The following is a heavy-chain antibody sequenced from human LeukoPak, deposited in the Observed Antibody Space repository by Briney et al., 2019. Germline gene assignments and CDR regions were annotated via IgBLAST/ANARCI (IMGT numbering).Heavy chain of an antibody. CDR3: AKEIAVADYFDY. V-gene: IGHV3-30*18. CDR1: GFTFSSFS. D-gene: IGHD6-19*01. J-gene: IGHJ4*02. CDR2: ISSDGYTE. Sequence: GGSLRLSCAASGFTFSSFSMNWVRQAPGKGLEWVAVISSDGYTEYYADSVKGRFTISRDNSQNTLYLQMNSLRAEDTAVYYCAKEIAVADYFDYWGQGTLVTVSS.